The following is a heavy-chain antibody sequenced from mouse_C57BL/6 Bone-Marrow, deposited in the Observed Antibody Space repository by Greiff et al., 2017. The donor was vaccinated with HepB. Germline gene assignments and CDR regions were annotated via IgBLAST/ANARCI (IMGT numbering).Heavy chain of an antibody. J-gene: IGHJ1*03. V-gene: IGHV1-81*01. CDR1: GYTFTSYG. D-gene: IGHD2-3*01. CDR2: IYPRSGNT. CDR3: AREGWLLWYFDV. Sequence: VKLQESGAELARPGASVKLSCKASGYTFTSYGISWVKQRTGQGLEWIGEIYPRSGNTYYNEKFKGKATLTADKSSSTAYMELRSLTSEDSAVYFCAREGWLLWYFDVWGTGTTVTVSS.